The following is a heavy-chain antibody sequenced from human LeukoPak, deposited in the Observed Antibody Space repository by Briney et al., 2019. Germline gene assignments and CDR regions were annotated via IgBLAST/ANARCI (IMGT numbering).Heavy chain of an antibody. D-gene: IGHD6-6*01. Sequence: GGSLRLSCAASGFTFSSYAMHWVRQAPGKGLEWVAVISYDGSNKYYADSVKGRFTISRDNSKNTLYLQMNSLRAEDTAVYYCVVGQLVPGSRDAFDIWGQGTMVTVSS. CDR3: VVGQLVPGSRDAFDI. J-gene: IGHJ3*02. CDR2: ISYDGSNK. CDR1: GFTFSSYA. V-gene: IGHV3-30*04.